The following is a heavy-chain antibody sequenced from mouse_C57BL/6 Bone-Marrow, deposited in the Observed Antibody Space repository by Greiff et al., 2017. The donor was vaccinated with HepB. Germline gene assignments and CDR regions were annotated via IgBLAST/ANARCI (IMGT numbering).Heavy chain of an antibody. CDR3: ARGGSRGGDYAMDY. CDR2: INPNNGGT. V-gene: IGHV1-26*01. J-gene: IGHJ4*01. CDR1: GYTFTDYY. Sequence: EVQLQQSGPELVKPGASVKISCKASGYTFTDYYMNWVKQSHGKSLEWIGDINPNNGGTSYNQKFKGKATLTVDKSSSTAYMELRSLTSEDSAVYYCARGGSRGGDYAMDYWGQGTSVTVSS. D-gene: IGHD1-1*01.